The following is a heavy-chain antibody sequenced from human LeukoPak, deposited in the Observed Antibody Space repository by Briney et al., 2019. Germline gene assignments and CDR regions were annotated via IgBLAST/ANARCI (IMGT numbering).Heavy chain of an antibody. CDR3: ARDISSGYYDAFDI. D-gene: IGHD3-22*01. J-gene: IGHJ3*02. V-gene: IGHV3-66*01. CDR1: GFIVSSNY. CDR2: IYSGGST. Sequence: GGSLRLSCAASGFIVSSNYMSWVRQAPGKGLEWVSIIYSGGSTYYADSVKGRFTISRDNSKNTLYLQMNSLRAEDTAVYYCARDISSGYYDAFDIWGQGTMVTVSS.